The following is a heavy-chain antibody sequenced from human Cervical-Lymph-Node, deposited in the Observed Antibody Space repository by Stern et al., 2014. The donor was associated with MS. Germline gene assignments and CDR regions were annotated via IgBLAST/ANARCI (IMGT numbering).Heavy chain of an antibody. CDR1: GGSFKSYA. D-gene: IGHD3-10*01. J-gene: IGHJ5*02. Sequence: VHLVESGAEVKKPGSSVRVSCKASGGSFKSYAFNWLRQAPGQGLEWMGDIVPMFAKANYAQKFQGRVTVTADEATNTVYMELSFLTSEDTAVYYCARERSIHYPAFAPWGQGTLVTVSS. V-gene: IGHV1-69*01. CDR2: IVPMFAKA. CDR3: ARERSIHYPAFAP.